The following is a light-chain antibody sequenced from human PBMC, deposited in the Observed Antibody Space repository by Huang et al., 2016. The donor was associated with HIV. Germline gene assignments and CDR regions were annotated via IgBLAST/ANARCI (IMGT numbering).Light chain of an antibody. CDR2: DAS. J-gene: IGKJ4*01. Sequence: EIVLTQSPATLSLSPGERATLSYRASQSVSRFLAWYQQKAGQAPRLLIYDASNRAIDIPARFSGSGSGTEFTLTISSLEPEDFAVYYCQQRSSWPRVTFGGGTKVELK. V-gene: IGKV3-11*01. CDR1: QSVSRF. CDR3: QQRSSWPRVT.